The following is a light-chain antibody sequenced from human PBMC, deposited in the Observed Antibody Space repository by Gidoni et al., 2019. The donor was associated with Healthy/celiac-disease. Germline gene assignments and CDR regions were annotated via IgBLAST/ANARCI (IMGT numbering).Light chain of an antibody. V-gene: IGLV1-51*01. CDR1: SSNIGNNY. CDR2: DNN. J-gene: IGLJ3*02. Sequence: QSVLTQPPSVAAAPGQKVTISCSGSSSNIGNNYVSWYQQLPGTAPKRLIYDNNTRPSGIPDRFSGSKSGTSATLGITGLQTGDEADYYCGTWDSSLSAGVFGGGTKLTVL. CDR3: GTWDSSLSAGV.